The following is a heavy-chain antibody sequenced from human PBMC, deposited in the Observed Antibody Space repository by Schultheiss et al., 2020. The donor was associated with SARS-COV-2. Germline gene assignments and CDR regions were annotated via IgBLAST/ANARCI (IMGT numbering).Heavy chain of an antibody. CDR1: GYTFTGYY. CDR2: INPNSGGT. D-gene: IGHD6-13*01. Sequence: ASVKVSCKASGYTFTGYYMHWVRQAPGQGLEWMGWINPNSGGTNYAQKFQGRVTMTTDTSTSTAYMELGSLRSDDTAVYYCARGSVAAAGSDYWGQGTLVTVSS. CDR3: ARGSVAAAGSDY. J-gene: IGHJ4*02. V-gene: IGHV1-2*02.